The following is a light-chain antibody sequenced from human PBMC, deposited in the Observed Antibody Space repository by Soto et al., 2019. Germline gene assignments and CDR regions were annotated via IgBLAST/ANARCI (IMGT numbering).Light chain of an antibody. CDR3: SSYTSSSTRG. V-gene: IGLV2-14*03. CDR2: DVS. J-gene: IGLJ1*01. Sequence: ALTQPASVSGSPGQSITISCTGTSSDVGGYNYVSWYQQHPGKAPKLMIYDVSNRPSGVSNHFTGSKSGNTASLTISGLQTEDEADYYCSSYTSSSTRGFGTGTKVTVL. CDR1: SSDVGGYNY.